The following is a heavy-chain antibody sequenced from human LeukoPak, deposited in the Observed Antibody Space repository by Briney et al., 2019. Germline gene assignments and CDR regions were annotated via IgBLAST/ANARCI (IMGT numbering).Heavy chain of an antibody. J-gene: IGHJ4*02. V-gene: IGHV3-23*01. CDR2: ISGSGGST. D-gene: IGHD6-6*01. Sequence: PGGPLRLSCAASGFTFSSYAMSWVRQAPGKGLEWVSAISGSGGSTYYADSVKGRFTISRDNAKNSLYLQMNSLRAEDTAVYYCARDKYSSSSGGFDYWGQGTLVTVSS. CDR3: ARDKYSSSSGGFDY. CDR1: GFTFSSYA.